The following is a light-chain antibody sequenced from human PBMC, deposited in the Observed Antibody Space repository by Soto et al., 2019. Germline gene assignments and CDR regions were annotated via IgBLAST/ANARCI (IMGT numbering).Light chain of an antibody. CDR3: QPYDSSLSVSYV. CDR1: ISNIGAGYD. Sequence: QCLLTLPPSVSGAPGQRFTISCTGSISNIGAGYDVHWYQQRPGTAPKLLIYGNKNRPSGVPDRFSGSKSGTSASLAITGLQAEDEADYYCQPYDSSLSVSYVFGTGTKVTVL. CDR2: GNK. J-gene: IGLJ1*01. V-gene: IGLV1-40*01.